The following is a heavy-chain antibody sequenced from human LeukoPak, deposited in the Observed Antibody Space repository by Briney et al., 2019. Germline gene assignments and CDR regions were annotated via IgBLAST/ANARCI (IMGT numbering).Heavy chain of an antibody. J-gene: IGHJ4*02. CDR2: FSAYNGNT. CDR1: GYTFTSYG. V-gene: IGHV1-18*01. D-gene: IGHD2-2*03. Sequence: ASVKVSCKASGYTFTSYGISWVRQAPGQGLGWMGWFSAYNGNTNYAQKLQRRVTMTTDTSTSTAYMELRSLRSDDTAVYYCARDTLDIVVVPAASYFDYWGQGTLVTVSS. CDR3: ARDTLDIVVVPAASYFDY.